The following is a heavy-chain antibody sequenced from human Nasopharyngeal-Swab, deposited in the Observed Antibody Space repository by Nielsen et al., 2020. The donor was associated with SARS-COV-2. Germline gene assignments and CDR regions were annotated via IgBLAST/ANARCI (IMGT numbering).Heavy chain of an antibody. V-gene: IGHV4-39*01. Sequence: SETLSLTCTVSGGSISSSSYYWGWIRQPPGKGLEWIGSIYYSGSTYYNPSLKSRVTISVDTSKNQFSLKLSSVTAADTAVYYCAIVADYYYYYYYMDVRGKGTTVTVSS. CDR2: IYYSGST. D-gene: IGHD5-12*01. CDR1: GGSISSSSYY. CDR3: AIVADYYYYYYYMDV. J-gene: IGHJ6*03.